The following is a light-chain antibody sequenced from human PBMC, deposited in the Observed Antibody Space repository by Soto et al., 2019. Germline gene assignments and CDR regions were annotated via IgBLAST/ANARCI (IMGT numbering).Light chain of an antibody. Sequence: QSALTQPPSASGTPGQRVTISCSGSSSNIGSNSVNWYQQLPGTAPKVLIYSNSQRPSGVPDRFSGSKSGTSASLAISGLQSEDEADYYCAAWDDSLSGYVFGTGTKVTVL. J-gene: IGLJ1*01. V-gene: IGLV1-44*01. CDR3: AAWDDSLSGYV. CDR1: SSNIGSNS. CDR2: SNS.